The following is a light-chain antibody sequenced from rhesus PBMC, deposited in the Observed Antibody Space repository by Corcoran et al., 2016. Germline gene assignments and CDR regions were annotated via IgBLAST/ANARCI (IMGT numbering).Light chain of an antibody. CDR1: QGISSY. V-gene: IGKV1-25*01. J-gene: IGKJ2*01. CDR2: KAS. Sequence: DIQMTQSPSSLSASVGDTVTITCRASQGISSYLAWYQQKQGKGPKLLIYKASTLQSGFPSRFRGSGSGTDFTLTISSLQPEDFATYYCQQHNSDPYSFGQGTKVEIK. CDR3: QQHNSDPYS.